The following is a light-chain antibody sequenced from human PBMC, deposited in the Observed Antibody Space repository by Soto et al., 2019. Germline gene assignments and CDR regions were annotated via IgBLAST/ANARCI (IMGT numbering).Light chain of an antibody. CDR1: QNIASW. CDR2: LAS. CDR3: QRYNSFSAS. Sequence: DIPMTQSPSTLSASVGDRVTITCRASQNIASWLAWYQQRPGKAPKLLIYLASTLEIGVPSRFSGSGSGTEFTLTITNLQPGDFATYYCQRYNSFSASFGQGTRLEIK. V-gene: IGKV1-5*01. J-gene: IGKJ5*01.